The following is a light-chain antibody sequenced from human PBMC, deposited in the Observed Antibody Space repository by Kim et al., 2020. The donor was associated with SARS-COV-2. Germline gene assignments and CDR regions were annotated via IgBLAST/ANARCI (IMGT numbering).Light chain of an antibody. CDR1: GGCLASNY. CDR3: QSYDSSNVV. CDR2: EDN. Sequence: GKPGTISGARSGGCLASNYVQWYQQRAGSAPTTVIYEDNPLPSGVPERFSGSIDSSSNSASLTISGLKTEDEADYYCQSYDSSNVVFGGGTQLTVL. V-gene: IGLV6-57*03. J-gene: IGLJ2*01.